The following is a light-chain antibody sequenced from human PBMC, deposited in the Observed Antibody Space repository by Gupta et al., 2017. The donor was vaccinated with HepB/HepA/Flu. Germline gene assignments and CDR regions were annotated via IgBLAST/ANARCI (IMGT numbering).Light chain of an antibody. CDR2: WAS. J-gene: IGKJ3*01. CDR3: QQYYSTPFT. CDR1: QSVLYSSNNKNY. Sequence: DIVMTQSPDSLAVSLGERATLNCKSSQSVLYSSNNKNYVAWYQQKPGQPPKLLIYWASTRESGVPDRCSGSGSGTDFTLTISSLQAEDVAVYYCQQYYSTPFTFGPGTKVDIK. V-gene: IGKV4-1*01.